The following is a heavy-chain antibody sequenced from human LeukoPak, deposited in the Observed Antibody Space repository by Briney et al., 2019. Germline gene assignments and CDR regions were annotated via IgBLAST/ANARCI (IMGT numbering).Heavy chain of an antibody. J-gene: IGHJ4*02. CDR2: IWSDGTNQ. CDR1: GLTFSHYG. Sequence: PGRPLRLSCAASGLTFSHYGFHWVRQAPGKGLEWVAVIWSDGTNQFYADSVKGRFTISRDYSQKTVYLEMHSLRTEDTAMYYCAKDAQRGFDYSNSLEYWGPGTLVTVSS. D-gene: IGHD4-11*01. V-gene: IGHV3-33*06. CDR3: AKDAQRGFDYSNSLEY.